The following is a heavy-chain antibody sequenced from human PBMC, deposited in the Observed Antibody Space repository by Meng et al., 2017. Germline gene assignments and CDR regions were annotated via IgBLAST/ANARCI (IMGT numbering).Heavy chain of an antibody. D-gene: IGHD2-2*01. CDR3: ARGDQGQVCPRR. V-gene: IGHV3-53*02. Sequence: ALPVATGGRLVPTGGSLGLFFSAYGVAASSNEISWVRQPPGKGMGWVSFIYSGGSTCYADSVKGRFTISRDNSKNPLYLQMNSLRAEDTAVYYCARGDQGQVCPRRWGQGTLVTVSS. J-gene: IGHJ4*02. CDR1: GVAASSNE. CDR2: IYSGGST.